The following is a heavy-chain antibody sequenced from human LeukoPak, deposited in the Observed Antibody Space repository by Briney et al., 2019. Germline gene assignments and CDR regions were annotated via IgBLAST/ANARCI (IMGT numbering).Heavy chain of an antibody. V-gene: IGHV3-11*05. CDR1: GFTFSDYY. CDR3: AKDRSCSGSSCNVGS. CDR2: ISGSSTHT. Sequence: PGGSLRLSCAASGFTFSDYYMSWIRQAPGKGLEWVSYISGSSTHTNYADSVKGRFTISRDNSKNTLFLQMNGLRAEDTAVYYCAKDRSCSGSSCNVGSWGQGTMVTVSS. J-gene: IGHJ3*01. D-gene: IGHD2-2*01.